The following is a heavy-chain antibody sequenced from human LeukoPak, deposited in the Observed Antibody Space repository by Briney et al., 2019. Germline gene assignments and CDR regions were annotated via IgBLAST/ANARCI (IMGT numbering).Heavy chain of an antibody. CDR1: GYTFTGYY. D-gene: IGHD3-10*01. V-gene: IGHV1-2*02. CDR2: INPNSGGT. J-gene: IGHJ4*02. Sequence: GASVKVSCKASGYTFTGYYMHWVRQAPGQGLEWMGWINPNSGGTNYAQKFQGRVTMTRDTSISTAYMELSRLRSDDTAVYYCATGAIYGSGSYSPPDYWGQGTLVTVSS. CDR3: ATGAIYGSGSYSPPDY.